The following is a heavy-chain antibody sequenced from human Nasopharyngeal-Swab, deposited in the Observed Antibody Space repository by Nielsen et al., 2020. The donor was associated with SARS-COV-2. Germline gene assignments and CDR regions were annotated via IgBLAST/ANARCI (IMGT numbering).Heavy chain of an antibody. Sequence: GESLKISCATSGFTFSSYAMSWVRQAPGKGLEWVSAIGYTGGRTYYADSVKGRFTISRDNSNSTLYLQMISLRPEDTAIYYCAKGDESSGIFDYWGQGTLVTVSS. V-gene: IGHV3-23*01. D-gene: IGHD3-22*01. J-gene: IGHJ4*02. CDR2: IGYTGGRT. CDR3: AKGDESSGIFDY. CDR1: GFTFSSYA.